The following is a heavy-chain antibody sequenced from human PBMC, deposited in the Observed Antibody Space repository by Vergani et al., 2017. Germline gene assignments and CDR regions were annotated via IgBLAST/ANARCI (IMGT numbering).Heavy chain of an antibody. CDR3: ARRGQDDFWSGYYTAGWFDP. V-gene: IGHV4-39*01. Sequence: QVQLQESGPGLVKPSETLSLTCTVSGGSISSSSYYWGWIRQPPGKGMEWIGSIYYSGSTYYNPSLKSRVTISVDTSKNQFSLKLSSVTAADTAVYYCARRGQDDFWSGYYTAGWFDPWGQGTLVTVSS. D-gene: IGHD3-3*01. CDR2: IYYSGST. CDR1: GGSISSSSYY. J-gene: IGHJ5*02.